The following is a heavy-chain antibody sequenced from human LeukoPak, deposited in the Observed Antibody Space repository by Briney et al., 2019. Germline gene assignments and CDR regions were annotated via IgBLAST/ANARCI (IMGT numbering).Heavy chain of an antibody. CDR1: GCSISSYY. J-gene: IGHJ6*03. V-gene: IGHV4-59*01. CDR3: ARVTWGGYYYYMDV. Sequence: KSSETLSLTCTVSGCSISSYYWSWIRQPPGKGLEWIGYIYYSGTTNYNPSLETRVTISVDTSKNQFSLRLSSVTAADTAVYYCARVTWGGYYYYMDVWGKGTTVTVSS. CDR2: IYYSGTT. D-gene: IGHD3-16*01.